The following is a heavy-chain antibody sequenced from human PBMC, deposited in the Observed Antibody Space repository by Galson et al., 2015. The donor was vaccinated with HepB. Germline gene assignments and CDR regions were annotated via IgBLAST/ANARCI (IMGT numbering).Heavy chain of an antibody. CDR2: IGSDNGET. CDR3: ARAVLGSLYGDCDY. J-gene: IGHJ4*01. V-gene: IGHV1-18*04. CDR1: GYSFRHHG. D-gene: IGHD2-15*01. Sequence: SVKVSCKASGYSFRHHGISWVRQAPGQGLEWLGWIGSDNGETKYTEKFQGRVTMTTDISMSTSYMELRRLRSDDTAVYYCARAVLGSLYGDCDYWGQGTLITVSS.